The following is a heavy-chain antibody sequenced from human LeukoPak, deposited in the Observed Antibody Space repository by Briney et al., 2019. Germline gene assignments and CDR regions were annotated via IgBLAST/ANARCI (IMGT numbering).Heavy chain of an antibody. D-gene: IGHD1-26*01. Sequence: PSETPSLTCTVSGGSISSYYWSWIRQPPGKGLEWIGSIYYSGSTYYNPSLKSRVTISVDTSKNQFSLKLSSVTAADTAVYYCARLAGSSMTVDAFDLWGQGTMVTVSS. J-gene: IGHJ3*01. CDR1: GGSISSYY. CDR3: ARLAGSSMTVDAFDL. CDR2: IYYSGST. V-gene: IGHV4-59*05.